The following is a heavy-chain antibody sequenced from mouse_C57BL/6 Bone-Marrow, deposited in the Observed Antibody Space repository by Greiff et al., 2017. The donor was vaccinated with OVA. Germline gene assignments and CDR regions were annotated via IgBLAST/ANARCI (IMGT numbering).Heavy chain of an antibody. CDR2: IDPENGDT. V-gene: IGHV14-4*01. CDR1: GFNIKDDY. Sequence: EVQLQQSGAELVRPGASVKLSCTASGFNIKDDYMHWVKQRPEQGLEWIGWIDPENGDTESASKFQGKATITVDTSSTTAYLQLSSLTYEDTAVYYDTQWCGISWFAYWGKGTLVTVSS. D-gene: IGHD1-3*01. J-gene: IGHJ3*01. CDR3: TQWCGISWFAY.